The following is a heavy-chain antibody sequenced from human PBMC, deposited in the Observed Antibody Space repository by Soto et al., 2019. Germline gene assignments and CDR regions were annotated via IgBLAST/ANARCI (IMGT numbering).Heavy chain of an antibody. J-gene: IGHJ4*02. Sequence: PGGSLRLSCAASGFTFSSYAMSWVRQAPGKGLEWVSAISGSGGSTYYADSVKGRFTISRDNSKNTLYLQMNSLRAEGTAVYYCAKDGYSYGSPFDYWGQGTLVTVSS. CDR3: AKDGYSYGSPFDY. V-gene: IGHV3-23*01. CDR1: GFTFSSYA. D-gene: IGHD5-18*01. CDR2: ISGSGGST.